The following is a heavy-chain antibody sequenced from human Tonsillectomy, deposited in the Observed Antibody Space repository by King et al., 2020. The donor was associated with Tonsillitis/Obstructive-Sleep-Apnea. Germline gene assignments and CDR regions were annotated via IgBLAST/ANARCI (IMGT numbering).Heavy chain of an antibody. Sequence: VQLVESGAEVKKPGESLRISCKGSGYSFTSYWISWVRQMPGKGLEWMGRIDPSDSYTNYSPSFQGHVTISADKSISTAYLQWSSLKASDTAMYYFARFLDTVTNYYYYYYMDVWGKGTTVTVSS. J-gene: IGHJ6*03. CDR3: ARFLDTVTNYYYYYYMDV. D-gene: IGHD4-11*01. CDR2: IDPSDSYT. CDR1: GYSFTSYW. V-gene: IGHV5-10-1*01.